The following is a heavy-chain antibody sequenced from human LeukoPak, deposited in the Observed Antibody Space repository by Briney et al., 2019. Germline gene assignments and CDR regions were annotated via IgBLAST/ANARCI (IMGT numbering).Heavy chain of an antibody. CDR1: GFTFSDHY. V-gene: IGHV3-11*01. J-gene: IGHJ4*02. CDR2: ISDTGRTI. CDR3: AKDPRGGYSNGYSFDY. Sequence: GGSLRLSCTASGFTFSDHYMSWIRQAPGKGLEWASYISDTGRTIYYPDSVKGRFTISRDNAKSSLYLQMNSLRAEDTAVYYCAKDPRGGYSNGYSFDYWGQGTLVTVSS. D-gene: IGHD5-18*01.